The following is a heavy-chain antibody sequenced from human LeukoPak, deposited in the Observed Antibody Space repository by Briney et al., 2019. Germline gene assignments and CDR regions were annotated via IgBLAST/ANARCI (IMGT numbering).Heavy chain of an antibody. D-gene: IGHD5-12*01. Sequence: HPGGSLRLSCAASGFTFSSYAMSWVRQAPGKGLEWVSLINNSGGRTYYADSVKGRFTISRDSSKNTLYLQMNSLRAEDAAVYYCAKISGYSGKTLDYWGQGTLVTV. CDR1: GFTFSSYA. J-gene: IGHJ4*02. V-gene: IGHV3-23*01. CDR3: AKISGYSGKTLDY. CDR2: INNSGGRT.